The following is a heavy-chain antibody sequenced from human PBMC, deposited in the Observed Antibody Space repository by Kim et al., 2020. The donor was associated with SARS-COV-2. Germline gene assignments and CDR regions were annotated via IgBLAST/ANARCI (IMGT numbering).Heavy chain of an antibody. CDR3: VTNTWKAAINY. CDR1: GLSLHNDW. V-gene: IGHV3-15*01. CDR2: VRSYSDGGST. Sequence: GGSLRLSCGISGLSLHNDWMSWVRQAPGKGLEWVSLVRSYSDGGSTDYAAPVKGRFIISRDHSKTTLFLHMNSLKTEDTAIYYCVTNTWKAAINYWGQGGLVTVAS. D-gene: IGHD1-1*01. J-gene: IGHJ4*02.